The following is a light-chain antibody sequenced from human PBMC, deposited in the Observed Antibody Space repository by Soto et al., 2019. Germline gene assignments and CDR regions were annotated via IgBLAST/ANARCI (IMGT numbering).Light chain of an antibody. CDR2: EVS. Sequence: QSVLTQPASVSGSPGQSITISCTGSSSDIGAYDSVSWYQQHPGKAPRLVIYEVSDRPSGVSNRFSGSKSGNTASLTISGLQAEDEADYYCQTSDSGLFGLIFGTGTKVTVL. J-gene: IGLJ1*01. CDR1: SSDIGAYDS. CDR3: QTSDSGLFGLI. V-gene: IGLV2-14*01.